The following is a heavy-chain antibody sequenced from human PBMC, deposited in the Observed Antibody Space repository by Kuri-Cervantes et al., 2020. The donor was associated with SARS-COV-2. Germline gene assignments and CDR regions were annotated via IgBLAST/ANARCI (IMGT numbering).Heavy chain of an antibody. J-gene: IGHJ4*02. CDR1: GFTFSSYA. V-gene: IGHV3-23*01. D-gene: IGHD6-19*01. CDR2: ISGSDGST. CDR3: AKAKSIAVAGDFDY. Sequence: GESLKISCAASGFTFSSYAMSWVRQAPGKGLEWVSAISGSDGSTYYADSVKGRFTISRDNSKNTLYLQMNSLRAEDTAVYYCAKAKSIAVAGDFDYWGQGTLVTVSS.